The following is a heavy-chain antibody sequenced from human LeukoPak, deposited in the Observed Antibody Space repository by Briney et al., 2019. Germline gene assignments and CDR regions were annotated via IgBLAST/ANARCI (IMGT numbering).Heavy chain of an antibody. V-gene: IGHV4-61*05. CDR1: GGSISSSSYY. D-gene: IGHD6-19*01. CDR2: IYYSGST. Sequence: SETLSLTCTVSGGSISSSSYYWGWIRQPPGKGLEWIGYIYYSGSTNYNPSLKSRVTISVDTSKNQFSLKLSSVTAADTAVYYCARLHDLISSGWYYYYFDYWGQGTLVTVSS. CDR3: ARLHDLISSGWYYYYFDY. J-gene: IGHJ4*02.